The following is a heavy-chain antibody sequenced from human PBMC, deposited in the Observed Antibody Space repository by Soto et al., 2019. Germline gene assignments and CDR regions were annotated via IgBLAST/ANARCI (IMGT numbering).Heavy chain of an antibody. V-gene: IGHV1-18*01. CDR3: ATGVVVPAGYYYYGMDV. Sequence: AASVKVSCKASGYTFTSYGISWVRQAPGQGLEWMGWISAYNGNTNYAQKLQGRVTMTTDTSTSTAYMELRSLRSDDTAVYYCATGVVVPAGYYYYGMDVWGQGTTVTVSS. CDR1: GYTFTSYG. D-gene: IGHD2-2*01. J-gene: IGHJ6*02. CDR2: ISAYNGNT.